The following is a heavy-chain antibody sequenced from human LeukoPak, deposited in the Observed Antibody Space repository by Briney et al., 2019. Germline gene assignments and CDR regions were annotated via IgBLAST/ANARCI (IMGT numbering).Heavy chain of an antibody. J-gene: IGHJ4*02. CDR1: GGSFSGYY. D-gene: IGHD3-22*01. V-gene: IGHV4-34*11. Sequence: PSETLSLTCAVYGGSFSGYYWSWIRQPPGKGLQWIGYIYNTGSTNHNPSLKSRVTMSVDTSKNQFSLNLSSVTAADTAVYYCARGHSAYYYNFDYWGQGTLVTVSS. CDR3: ARGHSAYYYNFDY. CDR2: IYNTGST.